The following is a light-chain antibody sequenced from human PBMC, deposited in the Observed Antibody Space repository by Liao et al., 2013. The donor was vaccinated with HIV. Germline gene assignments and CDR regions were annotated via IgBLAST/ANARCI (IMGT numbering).Light chain of an antibody. CDR2: YDS. CDR3: QVWDSSSDHPV. CDR1: SIGSKS. Sequence: SYVLTQPPSVSVAPGMTARITCGGNSIGSKSVHWYQQKPGLAPVVVIYYDSDRPSGIPERFSGSNSGNTATLTISRVEAGDEADYYCQVWDSSSDHPVFGGGAKLTVV. J-gene: IGLJ3*02. V-gene: IGLV3-21*01.